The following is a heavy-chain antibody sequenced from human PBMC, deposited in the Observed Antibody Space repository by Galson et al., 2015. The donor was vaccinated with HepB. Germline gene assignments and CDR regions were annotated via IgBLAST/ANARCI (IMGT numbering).Heavy chain of an antibody. CDR3: ARDQDYGNNPGGHFDS. V-gene: IGHV1-69*06. CDR1: GGTFRTHA. D-gene: IGHD4-17*01. Sequence: SVKVSCKASGGTFRTHAISWVRQAPGQGLEWMGGIVPVFGTPIYAQKFQARVTITADKSTSTAYMELRSLRSEDTALYFCARDQDYGNNPGGHFDSWGQGTLVTVSS. CDR2: IVPVFGTP. J-gene: IGHJ4*02.